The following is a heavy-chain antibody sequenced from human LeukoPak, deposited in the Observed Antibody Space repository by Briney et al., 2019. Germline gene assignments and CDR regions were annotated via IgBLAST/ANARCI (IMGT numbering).Heavy chain of an antibody. V-gene: IGHV4-4*02. J-gene: IGHJ4*02. CDR1: GGSISSSNW. CDR2: IYHSGST. Sequence: SETLSLTCAVSGGSISSSNWWSWVRPPPGKGLEWIGEIYHSGSTNYNPSLKSRVTISIDKSKHQFSLKMSSLTAADTAVYYCASGDYNYFDYWGQGTLVTVSS. CDR3: ASGDYNYFDY. D-gene: IGHD4-17*01.